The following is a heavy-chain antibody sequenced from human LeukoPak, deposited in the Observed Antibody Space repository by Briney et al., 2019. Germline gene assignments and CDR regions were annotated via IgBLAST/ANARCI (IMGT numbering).Heavy chain of an antibody. Sequence: GGSLRLSCAASGFSVSSKYMSWVRQVPGKGLEWISVIYSGGDTYYADSVKGRFTISRDNSKNTVYLQMNSLRAEDTAVYYCARGSWFGDSKLYTHYMXVWGKGTTVTVSS. CDR3: ARGSWFGDSKLYTHYMXV. CDR2: IYSGGDT. CDR1: GFSVSSKY. D-gene: IGHD3-10*01. J-gene: IGHJ6*03. V-gene: IGHV3-66*02.